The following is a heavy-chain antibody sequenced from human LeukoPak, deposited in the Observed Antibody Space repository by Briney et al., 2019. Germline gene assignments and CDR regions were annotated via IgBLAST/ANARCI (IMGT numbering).Heavy chain of an antibody. D-gene: IGHD3-10*01. J-gene: IGHJ6*03. CDR3: ARWTYGSGSYYYYYYMDV. Sequence: PGGSLRLSCAASGFTFSSYWMSWVRQASGKGLEWVANIKQDGSEKYYVDSVKGRFTISRDNAKNSLYLQMNSLRAEDTAVYYCARWTYGSGSYYYYYYMDVWGKGTTVTVSS. CDR2: IKQDGSEK. CDR1: GFTFSSYW. V-gene: IGHV3-7*01.